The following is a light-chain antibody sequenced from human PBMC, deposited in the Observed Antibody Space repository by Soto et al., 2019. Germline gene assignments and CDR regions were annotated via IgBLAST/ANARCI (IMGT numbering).Light chain of an antibody. J-gene: IGKJ4*01. CDR1: QSVTSSY. V-gene: IGKV3-20*01. Sequence: EIVLTQSPGTLSLSPGERATLSCRASQSVTSSYLAWYQQKPGQAPRLLIYGASSRATGIPHRFSGSGSATDFTLTISRLEPEDFAVYYCQQYGNSPLTFGGGTKVEIK. CDR2: GAS. CDR3: QQYGNSPLT.